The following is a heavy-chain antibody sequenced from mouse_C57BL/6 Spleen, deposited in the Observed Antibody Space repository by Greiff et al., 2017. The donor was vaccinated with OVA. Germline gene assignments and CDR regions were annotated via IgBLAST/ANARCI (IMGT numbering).Heavy chain of an antibody. CDR1: GYTFTGYW. CDR3: ARYGSSLYYFDY. J-gene: IGHJ2*01. Sequence: VKLQESGAELMKPGASVKLSCKATGYTFTGYWIEWVKQRPGKGLEWIGEIDPSDSYTNYNQKFKGKATLTVDTSSSTAYMQLSSLTSEDSAVYYCARYGSSLYYFDYWGQGTTLTVSS. CDR2: IDPSDSYT. V-gene: IGHV1-50*01. D-gene: IGHD1-1*01.